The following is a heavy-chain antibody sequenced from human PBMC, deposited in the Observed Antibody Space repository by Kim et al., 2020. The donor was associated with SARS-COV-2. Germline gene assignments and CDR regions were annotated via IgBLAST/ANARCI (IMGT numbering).Heavy chain of an antibody. CDR1: GFTFSSSW. CDR2: IKHDESEK. CDR3: VKGGWFGLS. D-gene: IGHD3-10*01. V-gene: IGHV3-7*01. J-gene: IGHJ5*02. Sequence: GGSLRLSCAASGFTFSSSWMTWVRQASGKGLEWVANIKHDESEKNCVDSSKGRFSISRDNAKNSLYLQMNSLRAEDTAVYYCVKGGWFGLSWGQGILVTVSS.